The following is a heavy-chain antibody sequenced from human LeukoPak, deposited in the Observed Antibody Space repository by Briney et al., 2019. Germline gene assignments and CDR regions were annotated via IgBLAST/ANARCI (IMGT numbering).Heavy chain of an antibody. CDR1: GDSVSSNSAA. Sequence: SQTLSLTCAISGDSVSSNSAAWNWIRQSPSRGLEWLGRTYYRSNRSKWYNDYALSVKSRITINPDTSKNQFSLQLNSVTPEDTAVYYCARGEIFGVVIPSPGTYYYYMDVWGKGTTVTVSS. CDR2: TYYRSNRSKWYN. J-gene: IGHJ6*03. D-gene: IGHD3-3*01. CDR3: ARGEIFGVVIPSPGTYYYYMDV. V-gene: IGHV6-1*01.